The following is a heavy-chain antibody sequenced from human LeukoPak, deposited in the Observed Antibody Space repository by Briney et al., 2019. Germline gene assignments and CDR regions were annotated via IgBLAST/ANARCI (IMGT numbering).Heavy chain of an antibody. D-gene: IGHD3-3*02. CDR1: GGSISSSSYF. V-gene: IGHV4-39*02. J-gene: IGHJ6*03. CDR2: VHHSGST. Sequence: SETLSLTCSVSGGSISSSSYFWGWIRQPPGKGLEWIASVHHSGSTYYNPSLKSRLTISVDTSKNQFSLKMSSVTAADTAVYFCARDIFRYYMDVWGKGTTVTVSS. CDR3: ARDIFRYYMDV.